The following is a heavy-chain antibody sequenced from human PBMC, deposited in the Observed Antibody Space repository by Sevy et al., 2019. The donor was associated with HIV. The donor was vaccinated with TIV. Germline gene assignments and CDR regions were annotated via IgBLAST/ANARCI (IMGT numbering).Heavy chain of an antibody. CDR1: GGSFSGYF. CDR3: ARAGAYSASCFDY. Sequence: SETLSLTCAVYGGSFSGYFWNWIRQPPGKGLEWIGEVNHSGSTNYNPSLKSRVTISVDSSKNQFSLKLSAVTAADTAVYYCARAGAYSASCFDYWGQGTLVTVSS. D-gene: IGHD1-26*01. J-gene: IGHJ4*02. V-gene: IGHV4-34*01. CDR2: VNHSGST.